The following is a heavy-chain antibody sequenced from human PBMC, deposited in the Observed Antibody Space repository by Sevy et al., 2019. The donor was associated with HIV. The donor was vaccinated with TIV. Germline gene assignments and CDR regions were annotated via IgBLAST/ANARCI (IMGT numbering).Heavy chain of an antibody. CDR1: GYTFTSYG. V-gene: IGHV1-18*01. Sequence: ASVKVSCKASGYTFTSYGISWVRQAPGQGLEWMGWISAYNGNTNYAQKLQGRVTMTTDTSTSTAYMELRSLRSDDTAVYYCAIDEGYCSSTSCYYAFDIWGQGTMVTVSS. CDR3: AIDEGYCSSTSCYYAFDI. D-gene: IGHD2-2*01. CDR2: ISAYNGNT. J-gene: IGHJ3*02.